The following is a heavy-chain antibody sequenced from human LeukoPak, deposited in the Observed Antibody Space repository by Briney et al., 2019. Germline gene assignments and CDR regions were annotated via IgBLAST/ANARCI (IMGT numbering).Heavy chain of an antibody. CDR1: GYSFTSYW. D-gene: IGHD5-24*01. J-gene: IGHJ6*02. V-gene: IGHV5-51*01. Sequence: GESLKISWKGSGYSFTSYWIGWVRQMPGKGLEWMGIIYPGVSDTRYGPSCQGLVTISAHKSISTAYLQWSSLKASDTAMYYCARLEHSDGKSYGMNVWGQGTTATVSS. CDR3: ARLEHSDGKSYGMNV. CDR2: IYPGVSDT.